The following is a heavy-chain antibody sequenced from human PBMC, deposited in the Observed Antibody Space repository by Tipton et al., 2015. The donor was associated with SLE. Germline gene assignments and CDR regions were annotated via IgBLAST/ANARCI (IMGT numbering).Heavy chain of an antibody. Sequence: GSLRLSCAASGFTFSSYSMNWVRQAPGKGLEWVSYISSSSSTIYYADSVKGRFTISRDNAKNSLYLQVNSLRAEDTAVYYCARSGYYDSSGYLAFDIWGQGTMVTVSS. CDR3: ARSGYYDSSGYLAFDI. V-gene: IGHV3-48*01. D-gene: IGHD3-22*01. J-gene: IGHJ3*02. CDR1: GFTFSSYS. CDR2: ISSSSSTI.